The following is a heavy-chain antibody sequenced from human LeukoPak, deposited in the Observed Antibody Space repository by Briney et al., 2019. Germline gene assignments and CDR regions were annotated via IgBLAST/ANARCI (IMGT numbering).Heavy chain of an antibody. CDR2: ISGSGRTI. CDR3: ARLDASGLDY. D-gene: IGHD6-19*01. CDR1: GFTFSDYY. Sequence: GSLRLSCAASGFTFSDYYMNWVRQAPGKGLEWVSYISGSGRTIYYANSVKGRFTISRDNAKNSLYLQMNSLRADDTAVYYCARLDASGLDYWGQGTLVTVSS. J-gene: IGHJ4*02. V-gene: IGHV3-11*04.